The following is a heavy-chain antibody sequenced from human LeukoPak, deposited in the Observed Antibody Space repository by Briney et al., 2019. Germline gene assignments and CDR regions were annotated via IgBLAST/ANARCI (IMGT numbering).Heavy chain of an antibody. Sequence: SQTLSLTCTVSGVSISSGSYFWSWIRQPAGKGLEWIGRIYVSGSSTYNPSLQSRVTMSADTSKNQFSLELSSVTAADTAVYYCARGLGLVAAGFYWGQGTLVTVSS. D-gene: IGHD2-15*01. CDR3: ARGLGLVAAGFY. CDR1: GVSISSGSYF. J-gene: IGHJ4*02. V-gene: IGHV4-61*02. CDR2: IYVSGSS.